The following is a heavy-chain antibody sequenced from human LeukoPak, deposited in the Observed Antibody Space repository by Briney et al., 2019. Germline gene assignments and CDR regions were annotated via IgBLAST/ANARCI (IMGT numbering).Heavy chain of an antibody. D-gene: IGHD2-15*01. CDR3: ARDEVVVAATGMDV. V-gene: IGHV1-69*13. J-gene: IGHJ6*03. Sequence: SVTVSCKASGGTFSNYAISWVRQAPGQGLEWLGGIIPIFGTANYAQKFQGRVTITADESTSTAYIELSSLRSEDTAVYYCARDEVVVAATGMDVWGKGTTVTVSS. CDR1: GGTFSNYA. CDR2: IIPIFGTA.